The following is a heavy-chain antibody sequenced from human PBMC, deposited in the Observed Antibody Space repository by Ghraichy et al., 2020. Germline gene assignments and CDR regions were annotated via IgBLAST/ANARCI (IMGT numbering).Heavy chain of an antibody. V-gene: IGHV3-23*01. CDR3: ARHRGVVVAAFLNWDY. Sequence: GGSLRLSCAASGFTFSSYAMSWVRQAPGKGLEWVSAISGSGGSTYYADSVKGRFTISRDNSKNTLYLQMNSLRAEDTAVYYCARHRGVVVAAFLNWDYWGQGTLVTVSS. CDR2: ISGSGGST. D-gene: IGHD2-15*01. J-gene: IGHJ4*02. CDR1: GFTFSSYA.